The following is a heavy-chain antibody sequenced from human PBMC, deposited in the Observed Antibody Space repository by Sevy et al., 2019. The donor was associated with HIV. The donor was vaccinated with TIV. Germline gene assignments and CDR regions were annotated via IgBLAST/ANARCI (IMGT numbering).Heavy chain of an antibody. Sequence: GGSLRLSCAASGFTFSNYNMSWVRQAPGKGLEWVSTFSFGCGRINYADSVKGRFTISRADSKNTLYLQMNSLRAEDTAVYYCAREGCTKPHDYWGQGTLVTVSS. J-gene: IGHJ4*02. CDR3: AREGCTKPHDY. CDR1: GFTFSNYN. V-gene: IGHV3-23*01. CDR2: FSFGCGRI. D-gene: IGHD2-8*01.